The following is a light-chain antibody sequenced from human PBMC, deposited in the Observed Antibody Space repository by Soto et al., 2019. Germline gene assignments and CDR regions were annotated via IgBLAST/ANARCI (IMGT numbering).Light chain of an antibody. CDR2: SND. J-gene: IGLJ2*01. CDR3: AAWDDNLNGPL. V-gene: IGLV1-44*01. Sequence: QSVLIQPPSASGTPGQRVTIYCSGSSSNIGVNTVNWYQQFPGTAPKLLMDSNDQRPSGVPDRFSGSKSGTSASLAISGLQSEDEADYSCAAWDDNLNGPLFGGGTKVTVL. CDR1: SSNIGVNT.